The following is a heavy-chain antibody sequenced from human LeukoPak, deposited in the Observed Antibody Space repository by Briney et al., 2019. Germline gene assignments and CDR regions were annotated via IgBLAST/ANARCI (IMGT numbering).Heavy chain of an antibody. D-gene: IGHD5-12*01. CDR1: GGSIGGYS. CDR3: ARDLGSSHYYYGMDV. Sequence: PSETLSLTCSVSGGSIGGYSWTWVRQPPGKRLEYIGYISYTGITYYNPSLMSRVTISVATSKNQFSLKLSSVTAADTAVYYCARDLGSSHYYYGMDVWGQGTTVTVSS. V-gene: IGHV4-59*12. J-gene: IGHJ6*02. CDR2: ISYTGIT.